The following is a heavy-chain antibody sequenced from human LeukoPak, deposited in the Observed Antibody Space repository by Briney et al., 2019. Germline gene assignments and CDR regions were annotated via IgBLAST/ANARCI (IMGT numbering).Heavy chain of an antibody. J-gene: IGHJ3*02. CDR2: IYYSGST. Sequence: SETLSLTCTVSGGSISSYYWSWIRQPPGKGLEWIGYIYYSGSTNYNPSLKSRVTISVDTSKNQFSLKLSSVTAPDTAVYYCARVRPDYYDSSGDDAFDIWGQGTMVTVSS. V-gene: IGHV4-59*01. D-gene: IGHD3-22*01. CDR3: ARVRPDYYDSSGDDAFDI. CDR1: GGSISSYY.